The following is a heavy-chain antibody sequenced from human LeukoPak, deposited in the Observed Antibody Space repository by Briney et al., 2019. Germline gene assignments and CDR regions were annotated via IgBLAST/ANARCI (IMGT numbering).Heavy chain of an antibody. Sequence: GASVKVSCKASGYTFTGYYMHWVRQAPRQGLEWMGRINPNSGGTNYAQKFQGRVTMTRDTSISTAYMELSRLRSDDTAVYYCARETERSGYHFWGQGTLVTVSS. V-gene: IGHV1-2*06. D-gene: IGHD3-3*01. J-gene: IGHJ1*01. CDR1: GYTFTGYY. CDR3: ARETERSGYHF. CDR2: INPNSGGT.